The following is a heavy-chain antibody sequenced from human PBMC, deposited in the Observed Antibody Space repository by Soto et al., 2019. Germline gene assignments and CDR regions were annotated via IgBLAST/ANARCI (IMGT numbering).Heavy chain of an antibody. J-gene: IGHJ4*02. CDR3: ARNKRETGYFDY. V-gene: IGHV1-8*01. CDR2: MNADSGNT. Sequence: ASVKVSCKASGYTFTTFDINWMRQAPGQGLEWLGWMNADSGNTGYAQKFQGRVTLTRSTSISTAYMELNSLTSEDTAVYYCARNKRETGYFDYWGQGTLVTVPS. CDR1: GYTFTTFD. D-gene: IGHD7-27*01.